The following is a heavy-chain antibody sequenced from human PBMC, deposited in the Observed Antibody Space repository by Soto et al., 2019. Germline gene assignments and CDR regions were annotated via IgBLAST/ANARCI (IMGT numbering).Heavy chain of an antibody. CDR1: GGSISSSSYY. V-gene: IGHV4-39*01. CDR3: VVVAATPGWFDP. D-gene: IGHD2-15*01. CDR2: IYYSGST. Sequence: PSETLSLTCTVSGGSISSSSYYWGWIRQPPGKGLEWIGSIYYSGSTYYNPSLKSRVTKSVDTSKNQFSLKLSSVTAADTAVDIVVVVAATPGWFDPWGQGTLVTVSS. J-gene: IGHJ5*02.